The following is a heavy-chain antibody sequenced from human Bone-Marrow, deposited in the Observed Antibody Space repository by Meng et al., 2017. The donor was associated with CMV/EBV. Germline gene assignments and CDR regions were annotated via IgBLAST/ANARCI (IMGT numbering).Heavy chain of an antibody. Sequence: VHRHQSGPGLGKPPQTPSPTCAISGDSVSSNSAAWNWIRQSPSRGLEWLGRTYYRSKWYNDYAVSVKSRITINPDTSKNQFSLQLNSVTPEDTAVYYCARDRSGYYDSGLGWFDPWGQGTLVTVSS. CDR2: TYYRSKWYN. CDR1: GDSVSSNSAA. V-gene: IGHV6-1*01. CDR3: ARDRSGYYDSGLGWFDP. J-gene: IGHJ5*02. D-gene: IGHD3-3*01.